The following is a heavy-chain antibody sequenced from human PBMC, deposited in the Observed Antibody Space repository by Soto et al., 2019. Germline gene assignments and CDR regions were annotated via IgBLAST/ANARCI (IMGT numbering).Heavy chain of an antibody. CDR1: GYTLTGYY. CDR3: ARDRPGPWIWRGGVWFDP. Sequence: SVKASCKDSGYTLTGYYMHWVRQAPGQGLEWMGWINPNSGGTNYAQKFQGRVTMTRDTSISTAYMELSRLRSDDTAVYYCARDRPGPWIWRGGVWFDPWGQGTLVTVSS. D-gene: IGHD3-16*01. V-gene: IGHV1-2*02. CDR2: INPNSGGT. J-gene: IGHJ5*01.